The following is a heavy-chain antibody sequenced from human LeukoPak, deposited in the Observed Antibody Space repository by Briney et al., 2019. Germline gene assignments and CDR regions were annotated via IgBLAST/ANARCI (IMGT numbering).Heavy chain of an antibody. D-gene: IGHD3-22*01. V-gene: IGHV3-64D*09. CDR2: INNNGGKT. CDR1: GFTFSNYS. J-gene: IGHJ4*02. Sequence: PAESLRLSCSASGFTFSNYSMHWVRQAPGKGLEYVSTINNNGGKTYYADSVKGRFTISRENYKNRLYLQMRSLRAEAKAVYYCGKGSAGYSDSKSDYWGQGTLVTVSS. CDR3: GKGSAGYSDSKSDY.